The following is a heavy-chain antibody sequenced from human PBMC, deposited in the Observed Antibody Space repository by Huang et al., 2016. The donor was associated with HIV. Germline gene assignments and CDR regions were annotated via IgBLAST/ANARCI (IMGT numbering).Heavy chain of an antibody. CDR3: ARAVDGFNSKGFYMDV. J-gene: IGHJ6*03. D-gene: IGHD5-12*01. Sequence: QVQLVESGGGVVQPGGSLRLSCGASGFIFDNFGMHWVRKAPGKGLEWVAVIRSDGSNEYNGESVKGRFSISRDNFENMVYLQMNSLGDGDTAIYYCARAVDGFNSKGFYMDVWGKGTAVIVSS. V-gene: IGHV3-30*02. CDR1: GFIFDNFG. CDR2: IRSDGSNE.